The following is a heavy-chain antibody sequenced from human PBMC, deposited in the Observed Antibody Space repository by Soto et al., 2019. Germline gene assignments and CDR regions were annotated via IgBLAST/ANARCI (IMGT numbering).Heavy chain of an antibody. CDR1: GGSISSGGYY. D-gene: IGHD1-26*01. CDR2: IYYSGST. Sequence: SETLSLTCTVSGGSISSGGYYWSWIRQHPGKGLEWIGYIYYSGSTYYNPSLKSRVTISVDTSKNQCSLKLSSVTAADTAVYYCARQGGRSTGMDVWGQGTTVTVSS. CDR3: ARQGGRSTGMDV. V-gene: IGHV4-31*03. J-gene: IGHJ6*02.